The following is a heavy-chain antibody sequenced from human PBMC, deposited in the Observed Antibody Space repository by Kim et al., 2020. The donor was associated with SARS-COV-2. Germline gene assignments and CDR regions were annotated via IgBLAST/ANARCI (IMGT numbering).Heavy chain of an antibody. CDR2: ISYDGSNK. CDR3: ASTEVYCSGGSCYSG. J-gene: IGHJ4*02. CDR1: GFTFSSYA. Sequence: GGSLRLSCAASGFTFSSYAMHWVRQAPGKGLEWVAVISYDGSNKYYADSVKGRFTISRDNSKNTLYLQMNSLRAEDTAVYYCASTEVYCSGGSCYSGWGQGTLVTVSS. V-gene: IGHV3-30*04. D-gene: IGHD2-15*01.